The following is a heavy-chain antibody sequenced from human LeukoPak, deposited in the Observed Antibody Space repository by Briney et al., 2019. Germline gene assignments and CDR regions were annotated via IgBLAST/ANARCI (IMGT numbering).Heavy chain of an antibody. CDR2: ISTSSSYI. D-gene: IGHD3-10*01. Sequence: GGSLRLSCAASGFIFSSYSMSWVRQAPGKGLEWVSSISTSSSYIYYADSLEGRFTISRDNSKNTVYLQMNSLRAEDTALYYCAQDISWFAFDIWGQGTMVTVSS. V-gene: IGHV3-21*04. CDR1: GFIFSSYS. CDR3: AQDISWFAFDI. J-gene: IGHJ3*02.